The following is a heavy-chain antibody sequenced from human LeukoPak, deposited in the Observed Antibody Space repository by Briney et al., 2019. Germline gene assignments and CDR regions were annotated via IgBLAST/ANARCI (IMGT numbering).Heavy chain of an antibody. J-gene: IGHJ4*02. CDR1: GYSISSGYY. V-gene: IGHV4-38-2*01. Sequence: SETLSLTCAVSGYSISSGYYWGWVRQAPGKGLEWIGSIYHTGSTDYNPPLKSRLTISVDMSKNQFSLNLRSVTAADTAVYYCARDKDDYVWGTYRWWGQGMLVTVSS. CDR2: IYHTGST. CDR3: ARDKDDYVWGTYRW. D-gene: IGHD3-16*02.